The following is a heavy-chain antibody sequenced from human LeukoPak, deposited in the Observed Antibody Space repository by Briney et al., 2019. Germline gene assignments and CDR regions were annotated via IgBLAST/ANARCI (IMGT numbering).Heavy chain of an antibody. D-gene: IGHD6-13*01. CDR3: AKDPGSWDYYFDY. CDR1: GFTFSSYA. Sequence: QPGGSLRLSCAASGFTFSSYAMSWVRQPPGKGLEWVSAISGSGGSTYYADSVKGRFTISRDNSKNTLYLQMNSLRAEDTAVYYCAKDPGSWDYYFDYWGQGTLVTVSS. CDR2: ISGSGGST. V-gene: IGHV3-23*01. J-gene: IGHJ4*02.